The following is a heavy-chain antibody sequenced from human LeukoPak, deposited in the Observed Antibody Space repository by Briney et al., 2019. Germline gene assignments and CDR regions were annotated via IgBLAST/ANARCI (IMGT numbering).Heavy chain of an antibody. CDR1: GFTFSSYS. V-gene: IGHV3-48*01. CDR3: ARGSLGYFDY. Sequence: GGSLRLSCAASGFTFSSYSMNWVRQAPGKGLEWVSYISSSSSTIYYADSVKGRFTISRDNAKDSLYLQMNSLRAEDTAVYYCARGSLGYFDYWGQGTLVTVSS. J-gene: IGHJ4*02. CDR2: ISSSSSTI.